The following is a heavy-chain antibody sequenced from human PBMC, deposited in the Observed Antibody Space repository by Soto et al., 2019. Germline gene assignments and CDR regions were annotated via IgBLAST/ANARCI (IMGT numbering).Heavy chain of an antibody. V-gene: IGHV1-8*01. J-gene: IGHJ4*02. CDR3: AVFGPSINWNSWGYYFDS. CDR1: GYTFSRHD. CDR2: MNPKSGNT. Sequence: QVQLVQSGAEVRKPGASVKVSCKASGYTFSRHDINWVRQATGQGLEWMGWMNPKSGNTGYAQKFQGRVIMTRNTSITTSYMELGSLISEDTAVYYCAVFGPSINWNSWGYYFDSWGQGSLVTVSS. D-gene: IGHD1-1*01.